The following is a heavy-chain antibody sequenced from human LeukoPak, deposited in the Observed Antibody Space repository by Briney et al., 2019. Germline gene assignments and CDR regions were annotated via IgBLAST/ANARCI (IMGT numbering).Heavy chain of an antibody. D-gene: IGHD3-3*01. J-gene: IGHJ4*02. CDR1: GFTFSDYY. CDR3: ARAYYDFWSGYSTYFDY. Sequence: GGSLRLSCAASGFTFSDYYMSWIRQAPGKGLEWDSYISSSGSTIYYADSVKGRFTISRDNAKNSLYLQMNSLRAEDTAVYYCARAYYDFWSGYSTYFDYCGQGTLVTVSS. CDR2: ISSSGSTI. V-gene: IGHV3-11*01.